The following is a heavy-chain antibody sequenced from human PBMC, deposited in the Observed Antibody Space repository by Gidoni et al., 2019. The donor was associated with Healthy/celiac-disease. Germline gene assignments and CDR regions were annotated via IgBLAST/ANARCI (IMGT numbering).Heavy chain of an antibody. J-gene: IGHJ5*02. CDR3: ARGERAGTRFRMWFDP. CDR1: GGSFSGYY. D-gene: IGHD6-19*01. CDR2: INHSGST. V-gene: IGHV4-34*01. Sequence: QVQLQQWGAGLLKPSETLSLTCAVYGGSFSGYYWSWFRQPPGKGLEWIGEINHSGSTNYNPSLKSRVTISVDTSKNQFSLKLSSVTAADTAVYYCARGERAGTRFRMWFDPWGQGTLVTVSS.